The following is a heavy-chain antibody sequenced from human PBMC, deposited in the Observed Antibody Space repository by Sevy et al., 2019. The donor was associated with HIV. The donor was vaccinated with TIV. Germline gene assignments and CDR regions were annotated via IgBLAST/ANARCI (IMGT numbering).Heavy chain of an antibody. J-gene: IGHJ4*02. Sequence: GGSLRLSCTASGFTFGDYAMSWFRQAPGKGLEWVGFIKTKTYSGTTEYAASGKGRFIISTDDSKNIAYLQMNSLKTVGTAVYYCTSGLYGSGWFYFDYWGQGTLVTVSS. CDR1: GFTFGDYA. D-gene: IGHD6-19*01. CDR3: TSGLYGSGWFYFDY. V-gene: IGHV3-49*03. CDR2: IKTKTYSGTT.